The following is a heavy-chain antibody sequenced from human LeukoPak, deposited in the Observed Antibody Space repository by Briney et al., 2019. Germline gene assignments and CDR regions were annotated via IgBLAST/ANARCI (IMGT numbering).Heavy chain of an antibody. CDR2: IYYSGST. V-gene: IGHV4-59*08. J-gene: IGHJ4*02. CDR3: ARGRWLQLPDY. CDR1: GGSISSYY. Sequence: SETLSLTCTVSGGSISSYYWSWIRQPPGKGLEWIGFIYYSGSTNYNPSLKSRVTISVDTSKNQFSLKLSSVTAADTAVYYCARGRWLQLPDYWGQGTLVTVSP. D-gene: IGHD5-24*01.